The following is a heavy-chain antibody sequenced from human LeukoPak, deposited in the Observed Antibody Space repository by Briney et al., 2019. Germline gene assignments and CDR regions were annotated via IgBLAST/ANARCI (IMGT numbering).Heavy chain of an antibody. Sequence: ASVKVSCKASGYTFSSYGISWGRQAPGQGLEWMGWISAYNGNTDHAQNLRGRVTMTTDTSTSTAYMELRSLRSDDTAVYYCARDSVDGSGTYYSDSPDYWGQGTLVTVSS. CDR1: GYTFSSYG. J-gene: IGHJ4*02. CDR3: ARDSVDGSGTYYSDSPDY. D-gene: IGHD3-10*01. CDR2: ISAYNGNT. V-gene: IGHV1-18*01.